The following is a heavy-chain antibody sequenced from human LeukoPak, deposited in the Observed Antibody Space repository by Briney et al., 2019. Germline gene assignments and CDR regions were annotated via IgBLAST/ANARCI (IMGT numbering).Heavy chain of an antibody. CDR3: ARGDSRTGSPDY. CDR2: INHSGST. Sequence: GSLRLACAASGFTFSSYAVSWIRQPPGKGLEWIGEINHSGSTNYNPSLKSRVTISVDTSKNQFSLKLSSVTAADTAVYYCARGDSRTGSPDYWGQGTLVTVSS. J-gene: IGHJ4*02. D-gene: IGHD3-10*01. CDR1: GFTFSSYA. V-gene: IGHV4-34*01.